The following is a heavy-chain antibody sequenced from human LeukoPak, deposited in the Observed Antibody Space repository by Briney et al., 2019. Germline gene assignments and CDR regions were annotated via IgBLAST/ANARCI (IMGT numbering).Heavy chain of an antibody. Sequence: ASVKVSSKAPGYPFSSYGISWVRQAPGQGVEWMGWISAYNGNTNYAQKLQGRVTMTTDTSTSTAYMELRSLRSDDTAVYYCARHGSSWYVRADYWGQGTLVTGSS. CDR3: ARHGSSWYVRADY. CDR1: GYPFSSYG. J-gene: IGHJ4*02. D-gene: IGHD6-13*01. V-gene: IGHV1-18*01. CDR2: ISAYNGNT.